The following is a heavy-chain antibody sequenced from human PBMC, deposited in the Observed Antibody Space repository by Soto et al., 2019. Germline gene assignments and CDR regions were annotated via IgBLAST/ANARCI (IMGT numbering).Heavy chain of an antibody. CDR1: AGSITTSY. V-gene: IGHV4-59*01. Sequence: SETLSLTCTVSAGSITTSYWSWIRQPLGKALEWIGYISYRGSTNYNPSLKSRLTISIDTSKSQISLKLTSMTTADTAVYYCASSGIVGREVNTLFDPWGQGTLVTVSS. CDR3: ASSGIVGREVNTLFDP. J-gene: IGHJ5*02. CDR2: ISYRGST. D-gene: IGHD3-22*01.